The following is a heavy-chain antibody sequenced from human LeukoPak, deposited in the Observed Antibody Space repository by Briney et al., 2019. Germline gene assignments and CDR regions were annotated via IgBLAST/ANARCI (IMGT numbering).Heavy chain of an antibody. D-gene: IGHD2-2*01. CDR3: AKDMGYCSSATCYGLDY. V-gene: IGHV3-23*01. CDR1: GVTFSSYA. Sequence: GGSLRLSCAASGVTFSSYAMSWVRQAPGQGLEWVSTVSGGGGTTSYAVSVKGRFNISRDNSKNTLFLQMNSLRAEDTAIYYCAKDMGYCSSATCYGLDYWGQGTLVTVSS. CDR2: VSGGGGTT. J-gene: IGHJ4*02.